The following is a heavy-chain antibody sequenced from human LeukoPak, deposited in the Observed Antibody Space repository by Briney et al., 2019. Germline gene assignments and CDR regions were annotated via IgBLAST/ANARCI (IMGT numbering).Heavy chain of an antibody. CDR1: GGCFSGYY. V-gene: IGHV4-34*01. D-gene: IGHD2-2*01. CDR3: ARGYCSSTSCYDY. CDR2: INYSGST. J-gene: IGHJ4*02. Sequence: PSETLSLTCAVYGGCFSGYYWSWIRQPPGKGLEWIGEINYSGSTNYNPSLKSRVTISVDTSKNQFSLKLSSVTAADTAVYYCARGYCSSTSCYDYWGQGTLVTVSS.